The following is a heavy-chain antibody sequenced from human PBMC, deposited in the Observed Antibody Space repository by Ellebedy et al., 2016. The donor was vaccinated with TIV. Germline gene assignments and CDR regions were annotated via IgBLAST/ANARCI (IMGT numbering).Heavy chain of an antibody. CDR3: AKDLSISTTPDY. J-gene: IGHJ4*02. CDR1: GFTFRMYG. CDR2: IWFDGSDH. Sequence: GESLKISCAASGFTFRMYGMNWVRQAPGKGLEWVAVIWFDGSDHKYADSVKGRFTISRDNSKNTLYLEMSSLRVEDTAVYFCAKDLSISTTPDYWGQGTLVTVSS. V-gene: IGHV3-30*02. D-gene: IGHD1-1*01.